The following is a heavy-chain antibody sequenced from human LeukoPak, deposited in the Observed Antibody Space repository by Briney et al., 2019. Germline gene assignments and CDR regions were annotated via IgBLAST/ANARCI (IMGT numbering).Heavy chain of an antibody. D-gene: IGHD3-22*01. J-gene: IGHJ4*02. CDR3: ARGYHFDSSGHNYGYYMDY. CDR2: ISGSGSYI. Sequence: GGSLRLSCAASGFTFSSYGMHWVRQAPGKGLEWVSSISGSGSYIYYADSVKGRFTISRDNTKKSLYLQMNSLRAEDTAVYYCARGYHFDSSGHNYGYYMDYWGQGTLVTVSS. CDR1: GFTFSSYG. V-gene: IGHV3-21*01.